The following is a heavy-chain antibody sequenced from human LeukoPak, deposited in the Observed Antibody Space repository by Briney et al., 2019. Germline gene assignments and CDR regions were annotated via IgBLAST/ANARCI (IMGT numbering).Heavy chain of an antibody. J-gene: IGHJ4*02. CDR2: INTNTGNP. CDR3: ARESSGPAGTDFDY. D-gene: IGHD3-10*01. V-gene: IGHV7-4-1*02. Sequence: ASVKVSCKASGYTFTSYGISWVRQAPGQGLEWMGWINTNTGNPTYAQGFTGRFVFSLDTSVSTAYLQISSLKAEDTAVYYCARESSGPAGTDFDYWGQGTLVTVSS. CDR1: GYTFTSYG.